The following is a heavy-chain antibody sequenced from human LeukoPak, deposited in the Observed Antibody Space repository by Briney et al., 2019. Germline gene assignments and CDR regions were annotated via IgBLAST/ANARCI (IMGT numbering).Heavy chain of an antibody. CDR1: GFTFSSNY. Sequence: PGGSLRLSCAASGFTFSSNYMSWVRQAPGKGLEWVSVIYSGGSTYYADSVKGRFTISRDNSKNTLYLQMNSLRAEDTAVYYCARVRVTGGLLFDYWGQGTLVTVSS. J-gene: IGHJ4*02. CDR2: IYSGGST. CDR3: ARVRVTGGLLFDY. D-gene: IGHD4-11*01. V-gene: IGHV3-66*02.